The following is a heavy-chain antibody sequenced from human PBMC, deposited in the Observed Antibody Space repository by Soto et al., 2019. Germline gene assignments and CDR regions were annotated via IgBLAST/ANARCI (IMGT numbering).Heavy chain of an antibody. D-gene: IGHD5-12*01. J-gene: IGHJ4*02. CDR1: GYTLTELS. Sequence: ASVKVSCKVSGYTLTELSMHWVRQAPGKGLEWMGGFDPEDGETIYAQKFQGRVTMTEDTSTDTAYMELSSLRSEDTAVYYCATWNGYSGYAPWSFDYWGQGTLVTVSS. V-gene: IGHV1-24*01. CDR3: ATWNGYSGYAPWSFDY. CDR2: FDPEDGET.